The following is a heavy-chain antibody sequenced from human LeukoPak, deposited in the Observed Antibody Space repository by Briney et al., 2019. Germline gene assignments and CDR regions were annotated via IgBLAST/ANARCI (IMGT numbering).Heavy chain of an antibody. J-gene: IGHJ4*02. V-gene: IGHV4-34*01. D-gene: IGHD3-22*01. Sequence: SETLSLTCAVYGGSFSGYYWSWIRQPPGKGLEWIGEINHSGSTNYNPSLKSRVTISVDASKNQFSLKLSSVTAADTAVYYCARGRTMIVVVPRPYFDYWGQGTLVTVSS. CDR2: INHSGST. CDR1: GGSFSGYY. CDR3: ARGRTMIVVVPRPYFDY.